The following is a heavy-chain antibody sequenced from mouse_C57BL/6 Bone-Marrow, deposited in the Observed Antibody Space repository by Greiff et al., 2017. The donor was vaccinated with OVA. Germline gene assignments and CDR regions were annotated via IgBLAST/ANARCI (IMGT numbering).Heavy chain of an antibody. Sequence: QVQLQQSGAELVKPGASVKMSCKASGYTFTSYWITWVKQRPGQGLEWIGDIYPGSGSTNYNEKFKSKATLTVDTSSSTAYMQLSNLTSEDSAVYYCAMWVLNYFDYWGQGTTLTVSS. CDR2: IYPGSGST. D-gene: IGHD2-3*01. CDR1: GYTFTSYW. CDR3: AMWVLNYFDY. J-gene: IGHJ2*01. V-gene: IGHV1-55*01.